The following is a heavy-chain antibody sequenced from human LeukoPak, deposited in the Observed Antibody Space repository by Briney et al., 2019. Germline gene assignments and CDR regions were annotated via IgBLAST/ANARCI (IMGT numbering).Heavy chain of an antibody. D-gene: IGHD5-18*01. J-gene: IGHJ4*02. Sequence: SETLSLTCTVSGGSISSYYWSWIRQPPGRGLEWIGYIYYSGSINYNPSLKSRVTISVDTSKNQFSLKLSSVTAADTAVYYCARLSAEGYSYGPIDYWGQGTLVTVSS. CDR1: GGSISSYY. CDR2: IYYSGSI. CDR3: ARLSAEGYSYGPIDY. V-gene: IGHV4-59*08.